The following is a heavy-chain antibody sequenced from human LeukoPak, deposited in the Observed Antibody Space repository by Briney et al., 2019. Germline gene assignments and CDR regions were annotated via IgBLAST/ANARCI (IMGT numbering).Heavy chain of an antibody. CDR2: ISSSSSYI. V-gene: IGHV3-21*01. CDR1: GFTFSSYS. D-gene: IGHD6-13*01. J-gene: IGHJ6*03. CDR3: ASSSWYGYYYYYMDV. Sequence: GGSLRLSCAASGFTFSSYSMNWVRQAPGKGLEWVSSISSSSSYIYYADSVKGRFTISRDNAKNSLYLQMNSLRAEDTAVYYCASSSWYGYYYYYMDVWGKGTTVTVSS.